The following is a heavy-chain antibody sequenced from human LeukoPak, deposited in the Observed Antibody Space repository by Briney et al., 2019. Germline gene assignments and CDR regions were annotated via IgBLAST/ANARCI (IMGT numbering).Heavy chain of an antibody. CDR2: IYHSGST. CDR3: AKDYYYDSSGYSACFDY. J-gene: IGHJ4*02. CDR1: GGSISSNNW. D-gene: IGHD3-22*01. Sequence: SETLSLTCAVSGGSISSNNWWTWVRQPPGKGLEWIGEIYHSGSTNQNPSLKSRLTISVDKSKNQFSLKLSSVTAEDTAVYYCAKDYYYDSSGYSACFDYWGQGTLVTVSS. V-gene: IGHV4-4*02.